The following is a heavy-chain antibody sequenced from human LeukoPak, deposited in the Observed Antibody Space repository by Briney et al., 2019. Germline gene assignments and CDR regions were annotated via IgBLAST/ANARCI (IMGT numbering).Heavy chain of an antibody. J-gene: IGHJ5*02. CDR1: GASISRHY. CDR3: ATDISWFDP. V-gene: IGHV4-4*07. CDR2: ISASGST. Sequence: SETLSLTCIVSGASISRHYWSWIRQPAGKGLEWIGRISASGSTNYAPSLRSRVTMSVDTSTNQFSLKLSSVTAADTAVYYCATDISWFDPWGRGTLVTVSS.